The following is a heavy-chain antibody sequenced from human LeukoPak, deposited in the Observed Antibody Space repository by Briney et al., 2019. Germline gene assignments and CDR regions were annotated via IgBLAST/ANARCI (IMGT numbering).Heavy chain of an antibody. V-gene: IGHV4-4*02. Sequence: SETLSLTCVVSGGSISSRDWWSWVRQPPGKGLEWFGEIFYSGSTNYNPSLKSRVTISIDKTKNQFSLKLTSVTAADTAVYFCARVTMEDYGDSMGMDVWGQGTTVTVSS. CDR3: ARVTMEDYGDSMGMDV. J-gene: IGHJ6*02. D-gene: IGHD4-17*01. CDR2: IFYSGST. CDR1: GGSISSRDW.